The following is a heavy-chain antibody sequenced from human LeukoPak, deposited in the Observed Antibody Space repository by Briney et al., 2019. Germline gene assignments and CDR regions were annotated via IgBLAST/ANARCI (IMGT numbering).Heavy chain of an antibody. CDR3: ARDLEVVPAGDY. CDR2: INPNSGGT. V-gene: IGHV1-2*02. D-gene: IGHD2-2*01. J-gene: IGHJ4*02. Sequence: GASVKVSCKASGYTFTGYYMHWVRQAPGQGLDWMGWINPNSGGTNYAQKFQGRVTLTRDTSISTAYMELSRLRSDDTAVYYCARDLEVVPAGDYWGQGTLVTVSS. CDR1: GYTFTGYY.